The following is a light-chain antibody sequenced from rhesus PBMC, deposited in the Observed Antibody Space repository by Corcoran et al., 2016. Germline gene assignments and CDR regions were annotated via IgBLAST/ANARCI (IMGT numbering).Light chain of an antibody. CDR3: SSYAGSNTYI. J-gene: IGLJ1*01. CDR2: EVS. CDR1: SSDIGGYNY. Sequence: QAALTQPRSVSGSPGQSVTISCTGTSSDIGGYNYVSWYQQHPGTAPKLMIYEVSKRPSGVSDRFSGSKSCNTASLTLSGIQAEDEAEYYCSSYAGSNTYIFGAGTRLTDL. V-gene: IGLV2-32*02.